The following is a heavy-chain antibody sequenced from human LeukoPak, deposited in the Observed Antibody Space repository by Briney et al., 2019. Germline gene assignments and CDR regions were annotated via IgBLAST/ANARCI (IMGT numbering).Heavy chain of an antibody. V-gene: IGHV4-61*02. D-gene: IGHD5-18*01. CDR1: GGSISSGSYY. CDR2: ICTSGST. CDR3: ARSYSYGSYY. Sequence: SQTLSLTCTVSGGSISSGSYYWSWIRQPAGKGLEWIGRICTSGSTNYNPSLKSRVTISVDTSKNQFSLKLSSVTAADTAVYYCARSYSYGSYYWGQGTLVTVSS. J-gene: IGHJ4*02.